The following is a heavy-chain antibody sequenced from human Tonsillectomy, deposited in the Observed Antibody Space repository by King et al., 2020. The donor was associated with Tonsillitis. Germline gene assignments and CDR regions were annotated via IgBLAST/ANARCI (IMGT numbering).Heavy chain of an antibody. CDR3: ARGNGWYYFDY. V-gene: IGHV1-8*01. CDR2: FNPDRGNT. CDR1: GSTFTSFD. D-gene: IGHD6-19*01. Sequence: QLVQSGDEVKKPGASVKVSCKASGSTFTSFDINWVRQATGQGLEWMGWFNPDRGNTGYSPRFQGRFTMTRNTSISKAYMELSSLTSDDTAVYYCARGNGWYYFDYWGQGTLFTVSS. J-gene: IGHJ4*02.